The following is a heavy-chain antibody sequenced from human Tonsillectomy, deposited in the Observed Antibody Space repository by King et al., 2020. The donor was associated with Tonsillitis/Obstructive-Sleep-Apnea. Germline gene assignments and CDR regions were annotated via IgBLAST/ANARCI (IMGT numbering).Heavy chain of an antibody. Sequence: QLQESGPGLVKPSETLSLTCSVSGGSISSSIYYWGWIRQPPGKGLEWIGSVYYSGDTYYNPSLESRVAISVDTSRNQFSLKLSSVTAADTAVYYCARRTEDNNYYYYMDVWGKGTMVTVSS. D-gene: IGHD1-1*01. J-gene: IGHJ6*03. CDR1: GGSISSSIYY. CDR3: ARRTEDNNYYYYMDV. V-gene: IGHV4-39*01. CDR2: VYYSGDT.